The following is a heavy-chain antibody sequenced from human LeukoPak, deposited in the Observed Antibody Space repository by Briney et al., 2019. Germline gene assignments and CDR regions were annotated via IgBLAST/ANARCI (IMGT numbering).Heavy chain of an antibody. J-gene: IGHJ5*02. CDR1: GGSISSYY. Sequence: SETLSLTCTVSGGSISSYYLTWIRQPAGKGLEWIGRIYTSGNTNYNSALKSRATISLETSKNQFSLRLSSVTAADTALYYCARGECDMDCPMYNWFDPWGRGTLVTVSS. CDR2: IYTSGNT. CDR3: ARGECDMDCPMYNWFDP. V-gene: IGHV4-4*07. D-gene: IGHD3/OR15-3a*01.